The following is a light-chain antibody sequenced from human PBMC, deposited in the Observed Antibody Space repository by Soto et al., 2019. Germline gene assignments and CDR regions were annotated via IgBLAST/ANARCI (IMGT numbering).Light chain of an antibody. CDR2: DAS. V-gene: IGKV1-5*01. CDR1: QSINKW. J-gene: IGKJ4*01. CDR3: QQYNSDSS. Sequence: DIQMTQSPSTLSASAGDSVTITCRASQSINKWLAWYQQKPGKAPNLLIFDASNLQSGVPSRFSGSGFGTEFTLIISSLQPEDVATYYCQQYNSDSSFGGGTKVEIK.